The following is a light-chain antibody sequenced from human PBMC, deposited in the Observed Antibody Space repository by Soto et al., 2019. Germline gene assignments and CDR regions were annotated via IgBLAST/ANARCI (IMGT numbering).Light chain of an antibody. CDR2: AAS. CDR3: QQSYSTPLT. J-gene: IGKJ1*01. CDR1: QSISSY. Sequence: DIKMTQSPSSLSASVGDRVTITCRASQSISSYLNWYQQKPGKAPKLLIYAASSLQSGVPSRFSGSGSGTDFTLTISSLQPEDFATYYCQQSYSTPLTLGQGTKVDI. V-gene: IGKV1-39*01.